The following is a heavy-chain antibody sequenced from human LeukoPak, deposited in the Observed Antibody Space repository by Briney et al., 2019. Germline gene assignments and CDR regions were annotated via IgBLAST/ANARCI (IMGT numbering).Heavy chain of an antibody. CDR3: AKVVREQLVYYYYYMDV. J-gene: IGHJ6*03. Sequence: GGTLRLSCAASGFTFSSYGMSWVRQAPGKGLEWVSAISGSGGSTYYADSVKGRFTISRDNSKNTLYLQMNSLRAEDTAVYYCAKVVREQLVYYYYYMDVWGKGTTVTVSS. CDR1: GFTFSSYG. V-gene: IGHV3-23*01. CDR2: ISGSGGST. D-gene: IGHD6-6*01.